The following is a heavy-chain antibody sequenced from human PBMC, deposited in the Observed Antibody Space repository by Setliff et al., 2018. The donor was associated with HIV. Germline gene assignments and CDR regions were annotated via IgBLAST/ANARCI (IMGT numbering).Heavy chain of an antibody. Sequence: SETLSLTCAVYGGSFSAYYWSWIRQPAGKGLEWIGHIYISGSTNYNPSFNSRVTMSVDTSKNQFSLRLTSVTAADTAMYHCARDRSSGWSKDWFDTWGQGILVTVSS. V-gene: IGHV4-4*07. CDR2: IYISGST. D-gene: IGHD6-19*01. CDR3: ARDRSSGWSKDWFDT. CDR1: GGSFSAYY. J-gene: IGHJ5*02.